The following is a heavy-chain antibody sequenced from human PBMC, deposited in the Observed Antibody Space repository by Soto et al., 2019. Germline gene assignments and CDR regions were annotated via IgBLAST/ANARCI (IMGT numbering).Heavy chain of an antibody. Sequence: EVQLVKSGGGLVQPGGSLRLSCAASGFTVSSNYMSWVRQAPGKGLEWVSVIFTGGSTYYADSVKGRFTISRHSSKNTVYLQMDSLRAEDTAVYYCARDRQSSGWLDSFDICGQGTMVTVSS. CDR3: ARDRQSSGWLDSFDI. J-gene: IGHJ3*02. D-gene: IGHD6-19*01. CDR1: GFTVSSNY. CDR2: IFTGGST. V-gene: IGHV3-53*04.